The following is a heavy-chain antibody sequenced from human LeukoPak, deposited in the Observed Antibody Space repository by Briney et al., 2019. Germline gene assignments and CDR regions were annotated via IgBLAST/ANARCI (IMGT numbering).Heavy chain of an antibody. CDR1: GFTFSSYA. CDR2: ISYDGSNK. Sequence: GGSLRLSCAASGFTFSSYAMHWVRQAPGKGLEWVAVISYDGSNKYHADSVKGRFTISRDNSKNTLYLQMNSLRAEDTAVYYCARVMRYYYDSSGPDAFDIWGQGTMVTVSS. D-gene: IGHD3-22*01. CDR3: ARVMRYYYDSSGPDAFDI. V-gene: IGHV3-30-3*01. J-gene: IGHJ3*02.